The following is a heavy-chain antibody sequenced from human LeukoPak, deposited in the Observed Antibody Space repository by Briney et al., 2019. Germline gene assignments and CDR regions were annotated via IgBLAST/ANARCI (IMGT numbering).Heavy chain of an antibody. CDR2: ICGSGGRT. CDR1: VFTFSRFA. CDR3: AKGSRSGSYASYYYYYYMDV. Sequence: GGSLRVSCAESVFTFSRFAMCWVRQAPGKGLEWVSAICGSGGRTYYADSVKGRFTISRDNSTNTLYLQMNSLRAEDTAVYYCAKGSRSGSYASYYYYYYMDVWGKGTTVTVSS. V-gene: IGHV3-23*01. D-gene: IGHD1-26*01. J-gene: IGHJ6*03.